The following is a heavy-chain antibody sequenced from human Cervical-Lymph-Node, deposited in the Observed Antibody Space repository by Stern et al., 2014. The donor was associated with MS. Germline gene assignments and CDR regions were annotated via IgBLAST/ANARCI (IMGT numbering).Heavy chain of an antibody. CDR1: GVTVDGSY. V-gene: IGHV3-66*02. D-gene: IGHD2-2*01. CDR2: MYSGGAT. J-gene: IGHJ4*02. Sequence: EVQLEESGGGLVQPGGSLRLSCAASGVTVDGSYMSWVRQAPGKGLEWVSVMYSGGATLYADSVKGRFSISRDDSKNMWYLQMNSLRGDDTAVYYCARDSTSPGRWGYWGQGALVTVSS. CDR3: ARDSTSPGRWGY.